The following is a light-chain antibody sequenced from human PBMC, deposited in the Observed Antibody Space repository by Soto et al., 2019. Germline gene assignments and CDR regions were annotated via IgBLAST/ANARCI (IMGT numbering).Light chain of an antibody. J-gene: IGKJ1*01. CDR2: DAS. V-gene: IGKV1-5*01. CDR1: QGISTY. Sequence: DIQMTQSPSSLSSSVGDRVTLTCRASQGISTYLNWYQQKPGKAPKLLIYDASSLESGVPSRFSGSGSATEFTLTISSLQPDDFATYYCQQYNNYWTFGQGT. CDR3: QQYNNYWT.